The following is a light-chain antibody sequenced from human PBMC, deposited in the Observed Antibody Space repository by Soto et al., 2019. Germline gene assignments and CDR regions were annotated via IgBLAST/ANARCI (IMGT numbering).Light chain of an antibody. CDR3: SSYTISSTPVV. CDR1: SSDVGGYNY. V-gene: IGLV2-14*01. J-gene: IGLJ2*01. CDR2: DVS. Sequence: QSALTQPASVSGSPGQSITISCTGTSSDVGGYNYVSWYQQHPGKAPKLMIYDVSNRPSGVSNRCSGSKSGNTASLTISGRQAEDEADYYCSSYTISSTPVVFGGGTKVTVL.